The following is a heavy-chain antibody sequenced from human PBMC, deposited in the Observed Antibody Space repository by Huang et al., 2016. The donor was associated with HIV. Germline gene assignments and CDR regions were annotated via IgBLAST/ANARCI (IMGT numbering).Heavy chain of an antibody. Sequence: EVQLVESGGGLVQPGGSLRLSCADSGFTFSAFWMRWVRQAAGKGLELVANIRQDESEKCYGDSLKGQFTISRDNAKKSLYLQMNGRRAEETAVYYCATGLGGFDCWGQGSLVTVSS. D-gene: IGHD7-27*01. CDR2: IRQDESEK. J-gene: IGHJ4*02. V-gene: IGHV3-7*01. CDR1: GFTFSAFW. CDR3: ATGLGGFDC.